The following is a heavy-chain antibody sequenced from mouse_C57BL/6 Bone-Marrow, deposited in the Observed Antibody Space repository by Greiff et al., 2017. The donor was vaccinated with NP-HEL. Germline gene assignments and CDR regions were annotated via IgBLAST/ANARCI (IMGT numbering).Heavy chain of an antibody. V-gene: IGHV5-15*01. D-gene: IGHD2-1*01. CDR1: GLTFSDYG. CDR2: ICTFAYSI. J-gene: IGHJ2*01. Sequence: EVKLQESGGGSVQPGGSLKLFRAASGLTFSDYGMAWVRQAPWKGPEWVAFICTFAYSIYYAETVKGRFTIYRETDMNTLYLAMSSLRSEDKARYYCARHHYGNDFDYWGQGTTLTVSA. CDR3: ARHHYGNDFDY.